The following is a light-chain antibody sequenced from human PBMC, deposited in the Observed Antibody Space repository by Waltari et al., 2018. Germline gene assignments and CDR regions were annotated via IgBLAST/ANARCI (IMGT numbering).Light chain of an antibody. V-gene: IGKV3-15*01. Sequence: EIVMTQSPVTLSVSPGQRATLSCRASQSVNSNLAWYQQKPGQAPRLLIYGASTRATNIPARFSGSGSGTEFTLTITSLQSEDFAVYYCHQYNTWPPYTFGQGTKLEI. CDR1: QSVNSN. CDR2: GAS. CDR3: HQYNTWPPYT. J-gene: IGKJ2*01.